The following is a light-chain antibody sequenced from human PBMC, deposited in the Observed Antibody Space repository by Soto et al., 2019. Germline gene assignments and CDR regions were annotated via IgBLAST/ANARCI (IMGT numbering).Light chain of an antibody. CDR1: QSVSSSY. CDR2: GAS. J-gene: IGKJ5*01. Sequence: FTESPVPLALSQGERATLSCRASQSVSSSYLAWYQQKPGQAPRLLIYGASSRATGIPDRFSGSGSGTDFTLTISRLEPEDFAVYYCQQYGSSPPITFGQGTRLDI. V-gene: IGKV3-20*01. CDR3: QQYGSSPPIT.